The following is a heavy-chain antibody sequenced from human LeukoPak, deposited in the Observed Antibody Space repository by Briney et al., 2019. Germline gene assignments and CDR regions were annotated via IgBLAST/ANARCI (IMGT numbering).Heavy chain of an antibody. CDR2: INNDGSST. J-gene: IGHJ4*02. CDR1: GFTFSSYW. V-gene: IGHV3-74*01. Sequence: GGSLRLSCAASGFTFSSYWMHCVRQAPGRGLVWVSRINNDGSSTSYADSVKGRFTISRDNAKNTLHLQMNSLRAEDTAVYYCARVRSAAAVDYWGQGTLVTVSS. CDR3: ARVRSAAAVDY.